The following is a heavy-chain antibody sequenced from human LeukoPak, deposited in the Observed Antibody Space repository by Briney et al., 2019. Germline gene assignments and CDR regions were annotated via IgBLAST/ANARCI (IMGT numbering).Heavy chain of an antibody. Sequence: GGSLRLSCAASGFNFGTYTMNWVRQAPGKGLEWVSYITGTSNTIYYADSVKGRFTVSRDNARNSLYLQMNSLRDEDTAVYYCARVLIDSRGWYHFDYWGQGTLVTVSS. J-gene: IGHJ4*02. V-gene: IGHV3-48*02. CDR1: GFNFGTYT. CDR2: ITGTSNTI. CDR3: ARVLIDSRGWYHFDY. D-gene: IGHD6-19*01.